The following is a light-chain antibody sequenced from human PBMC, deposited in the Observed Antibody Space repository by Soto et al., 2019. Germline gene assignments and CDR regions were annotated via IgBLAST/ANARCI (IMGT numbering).Light chain of an antibody. V-gene: IGKV1-5*01. CDR1: QSISSW. CDR3: QQYNSYSLT. J-gene: IGKJ1*01. CDR2: DAS. Sequence: DIHLTQSPSFLSASVGDRVTITCRASQSISSWLAWYQQKPGKAPKLLIYDASSLESGVPSRFSGSGSGTEFTLTISSLQPDDFATYYCQQYNSYSLTFGQGTNVDVK.